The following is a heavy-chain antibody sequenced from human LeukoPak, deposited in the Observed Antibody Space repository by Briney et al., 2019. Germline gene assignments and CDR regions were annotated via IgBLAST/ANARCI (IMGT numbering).Heavy chain of an antibody. Sequence: GGSLRLSCAASGFTFSSYAMHWVRQAPGKGLEWVAVISYDGSNKYYADSVKGRFTISRDNSKNTLYLQMNSLRAEDTAVYYCAREAYYDSSGYYPADYYYYGMDVWGQGTTVTVSS. CDR2: ISYDGSNK. J-gene: IGHJ6*02. D-gene: IGHD3-22*01. CDR1: GFTFSSYA. V-gene: IGHV3-30*04. CDR3: AREAYYDSSGYYPADYYYYGMDV.